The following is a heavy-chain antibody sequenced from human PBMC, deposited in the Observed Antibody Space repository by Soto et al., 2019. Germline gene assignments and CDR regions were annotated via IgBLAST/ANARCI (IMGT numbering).Heavy chain of an antibody. CDR3: ARHLGEGYFDY. V-gene: IGHV4-39*01. J-gene: IGHJ4*01. CDR1: GDSISSSTYF. CDR2: IYYSGST. D-gene: IGHD3-22*01. Sequence: SETLSLSCTVSGDSISSSTYFWGWVRQPPGKGLEWIGTIYYSGSTYYNPSLKSRVTISVDTSKNHFSLKLSSVTAADRAVYYCARHLGEGYFDYRGHGPLVTVSS.